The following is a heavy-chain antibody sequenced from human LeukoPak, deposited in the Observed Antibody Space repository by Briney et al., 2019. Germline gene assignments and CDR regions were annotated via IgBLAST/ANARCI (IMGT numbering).Heavy chain of an antibody. CDR3: AREEPRVTMIVVAGATAFDY. J-gene: IGHJ4*02. CDR1: GFTFSSYW. CDR2: IKQDGSEK. V-gene: IGHV3-7*01. D-gene: IGHD3-22*01. Sequence: PGGSLRLSCAASGFTFSSYWMSWVRQAPGKGLEWVANIKQDGSEKYYVDSVKGRFTISRDNAKNSLYLQMNSLRAEDTAVYYCAREEPRVTMIVVAGATAFDYWGQGTLVTVSS.